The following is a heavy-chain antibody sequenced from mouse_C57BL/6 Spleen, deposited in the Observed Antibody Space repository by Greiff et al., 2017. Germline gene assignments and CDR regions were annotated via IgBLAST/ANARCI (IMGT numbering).Heavy chain of an antibody. V-gene: IGHV1-26*01. CDR2: INPNNGGT. D-gene: IGHD3-3*01. J-gene: IGHJ4*01. Sequence: EVQLQQSGPELVKPGASVKISCKASGYTFTDYYMNWVKQSHGKSLEWIGDINPNNGGTSYNQKFKGKATLTVDKSSSTAYMELRSLTSEDSAVYYCARGDEAMDYWGQGTSVTVSS. CDR1: GYTFTDYY. CDR3: ARGDEAMDY.